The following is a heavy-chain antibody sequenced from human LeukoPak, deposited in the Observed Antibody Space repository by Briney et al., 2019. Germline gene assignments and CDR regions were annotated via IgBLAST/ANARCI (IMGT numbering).Heavy chain of an antibody. J-gene: IGHJ4*02. Sequence: SETLSLTCTVSGGSISSYYWSWIRQPPGKGLEWIGYIYYSGSTNYNPSLKSRVTISVDTSKNQFSLKLSSVTAADTAVYCCAREVAYCGGDCYSIIDYWGQGTLVTVSS. CDR2: IYYSGST. V-gene: IGHV4-59*12. D-gene: IGHD2-21*01. CDR3: AREVAYCGGDCYSIIDY. CDR1: GGSISSYY.